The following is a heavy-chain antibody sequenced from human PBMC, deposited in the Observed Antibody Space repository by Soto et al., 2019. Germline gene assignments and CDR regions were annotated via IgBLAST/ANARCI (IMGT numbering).Heavy chain of an antibody. CDR3: KYNNYYGSGSVY. Sequence: SGPTLVNPTQTLTLTCAFSGFSLNTRGVGVGWVRQPPGKALEWLALIYWDNDKRYSPSLKNRLTITKDTPKDHVVLMMTDMDNVDTANYYFKYNNYYGSGSVYWGRLSPVPVSS. D-gene: IGHD3-10*01. CDR2: IYWDNDK. CDR1: GFSLNTRGVG. V-gene: IGHV2-5*02. J-gene: IGHJ4*02.